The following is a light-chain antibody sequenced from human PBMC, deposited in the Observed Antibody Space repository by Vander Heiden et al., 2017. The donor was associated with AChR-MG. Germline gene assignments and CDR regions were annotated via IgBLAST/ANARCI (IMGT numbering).Light chain of an antibody. CDR2: GAS. Sequence: ERALTQSPGTLSLSPGERATLSCRARQSVSGSYLAWYPQKPGQAPRLLIYGASSRATGIPDRFSGSGYGTEFTLTISRREPEDFAVYYCQQDGSSPPWTFGQGTKVEIK. CDR1: QSVSGSY. J-gene: IGKJ1*01. CDR3: QQDGSSPPWT. V-gene: IGKV3-20*01.